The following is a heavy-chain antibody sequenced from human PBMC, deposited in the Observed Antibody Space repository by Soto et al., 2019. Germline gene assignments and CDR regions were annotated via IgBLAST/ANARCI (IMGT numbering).Heavy chain of an antibody. CDR1: GYTFTSYG. Sequence: QVQLVQSGAEVKKPGASVKVSCKASGYTFTSYGISWVRQAPGQGLEGMGWISAYNGNTNYAQKLQGRVTMTTDTSKSTAYMELRSVRSDDTAVYYCAGDQRSWNYQGLYFDYWGQGTLVTVSS. J-gene: IGHJ4*02. V-gene: IGHV1-18*01. CDR2: ISAYNGNT. D-gene: IGHD1-7*01. CDR3: AGDQRSWNYQGLYFDY.